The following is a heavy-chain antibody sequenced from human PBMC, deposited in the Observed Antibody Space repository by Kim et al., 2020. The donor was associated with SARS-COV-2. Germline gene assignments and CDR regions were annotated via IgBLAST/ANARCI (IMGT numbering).Heavy chain of an antibody. Sequence: APVKGRFTISRDDSRNTAYLQMNSLNSDDTAIYYCAIGSPLPDSAYDCLDHWGRGTLVTVSS. CDR3: AIGSPLPDSAYDCLDH. V-gene: IGHV3-73*01. J-gene: IGHJ4*02. D-gene: IGHD5-12*01.